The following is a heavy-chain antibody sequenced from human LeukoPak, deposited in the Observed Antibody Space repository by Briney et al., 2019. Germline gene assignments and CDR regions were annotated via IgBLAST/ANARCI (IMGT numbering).Heavy chain of an antibody. V-gene: IGHV3-11*04. Sequence: GGSLRLSCAASGFTFSDYYMSWIRQATGKGLEWVSYISSSGSTIYYADSVKGRFTISRDNAKNSLYLQMNSLRAEDTAVYYCARTRSVFYRDYVCYWGQGTLVTVSS. CDR2: ISSSGSTI. J-gene: IGHJ4*02. D-gene: IGHD4-17*01. CDR3: ARTRSVFYRDYVCY. CDR1: GFTFSDYY.